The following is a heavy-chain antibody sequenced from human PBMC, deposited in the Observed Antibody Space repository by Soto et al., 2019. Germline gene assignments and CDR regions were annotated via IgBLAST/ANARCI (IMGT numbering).Heavy chain of an antibody. CDR2: INPNSGGT. Sequence: ASVKVSCKASGYTFTGYYMHWVRQAPGQGLEWMGWINPNSGGTNYAQKFQGWVTMTRDTSISTAYMELSRLRSDDTAVYYCARSPVGVVISSPAYYFDYWGQGTLVTVSS. CDR3: ARSPVGVVISSPAYYFDY. D-gene: IGHD3-3*01. J-gene: IGHJ4*02. CDR1: GYTFTGYY. V-gene: IGHV1-2*04.